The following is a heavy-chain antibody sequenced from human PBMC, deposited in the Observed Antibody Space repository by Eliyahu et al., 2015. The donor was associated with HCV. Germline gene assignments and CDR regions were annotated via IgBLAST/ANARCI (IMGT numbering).Heavy chain of an antibody. CDR1: GYTLTELS. Sequence: QVQLVQSGAEVKKPGASVKVSCKVSGYTLTELSMHXVRQAPGKGLEWMGGFDPEDGETIYAQKFQGRVTMTEDTSTDTAYMELSSLRSEDTAVYYCATDLGNSGSQVWVAFDIWGQGTMVTVSS. D-gene: IGHD1-26*01. V-gene: IGHV1-24*01. J-gene: IGHJ3*02. CDR2: FDPEDGET. CDR3: ATDLGNSGSQVWVAFDI.